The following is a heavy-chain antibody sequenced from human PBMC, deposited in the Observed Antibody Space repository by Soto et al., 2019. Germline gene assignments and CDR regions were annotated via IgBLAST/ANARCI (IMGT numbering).Heavy chain of an antibody. CDR1: ARSITTAGSS. CDR2: IYHSGST. V-gene: IGHV4-30-2*01. D-gene: IGHD3-22*01. Sequence: SQTLSLPCALSARSITTAGSSWSWIRQPPGKGLEWTGYIYHSGSTYCNPSLKSRVTITLDRSNTPLSLKLSSVTPAAPAVYLWARVLIYYDSNGYYHDGTLDIWGEGTRAT. CDR3: ARVLIYYDSNGYYHDGTLDI. J-gene: IGHJ3*02.